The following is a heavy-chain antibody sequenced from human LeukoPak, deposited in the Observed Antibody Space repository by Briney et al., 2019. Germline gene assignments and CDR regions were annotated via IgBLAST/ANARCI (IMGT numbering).Heavy chain of an antibody. J-gene: IGHJ6*02. V-gene: IGHV3-23*01. Sequence: PGGSLRLSCEASGFAFSFYAMSWLRQPPGKGLEWVSGITGTGGSTHYADSVKGRFTISRDNSKNTLYLQMNSLRAEDTAVYYCAKGGLAMDVWGQGTTVTVPS. CDR1: GFAFSFYA. D-gene: IGHD1-26*01. CDR3: AKGGLAMDV. CDR2: ITGTGGST.